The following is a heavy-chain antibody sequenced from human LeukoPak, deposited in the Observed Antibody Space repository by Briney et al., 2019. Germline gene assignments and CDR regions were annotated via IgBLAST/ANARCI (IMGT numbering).Heavy chain of an antibody. Sequence: GGSLRLSCAASGFNFGVYWMSWVRQAPGKGLEWVANTNQDETEQYYMDSVKGRFTISRDNTKNLLYLQMNSLRVEDTATFHCVRDHWGPGDYWGQGTLVTVSS. CDR1: GFNFGVYW. J-gene: IGHJ4*02. D-gene: IGHD3-16*01. CDR3: VRDHWGPGDY. CDR2: TNQDETEQ. V-gene: IGHV3-7*01.